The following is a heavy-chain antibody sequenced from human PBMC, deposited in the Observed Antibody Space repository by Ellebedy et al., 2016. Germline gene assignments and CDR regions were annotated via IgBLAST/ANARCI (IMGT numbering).Heavy chain of an antibody. CDR1: GASITSYY. V-gene: IGHV4-59*01. J-gene: IGHJ3*01. CDR3: ARKFLSYHHGFDV. Sequence: SETLSLTCSVSGASITSYYWNWIRHSTGGGLEWIGYVYSSGITNYNPSLKSRAIISLDTSRNQFSLQLDSVTAADTAVYYCARKFLSYHHGFDVWGQGTRVTVSS. CDR2: VYSSGIT. D-gene: IGHD1-26*01.